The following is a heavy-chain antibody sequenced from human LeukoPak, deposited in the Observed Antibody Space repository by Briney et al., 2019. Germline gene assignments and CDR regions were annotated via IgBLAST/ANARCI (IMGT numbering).Heavy chain of an antibody. J-gene: IGHJ6*02. CDR1: GGSISGSNW. Sequence: SGTLSLTCAVSGGSISGSNWWSWVRQPPGQGLEWIGEINHSGSTNYNPSLKSRVTISIDTSKNQFSLKLSSVTAADTAVYYCARDYFTSYYYYGMDVWGQGTTVTVSS. CDR3: ARDYFTSYYYYGMDV. D-gene: IGHD2/OR15-2a*01. V-gene: IGHV4-4*02. CDR2: INHSGST.